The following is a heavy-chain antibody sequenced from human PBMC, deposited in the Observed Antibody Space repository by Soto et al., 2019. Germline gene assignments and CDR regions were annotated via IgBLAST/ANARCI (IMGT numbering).Heavy chain of an antibody. CDR1: GFTFSSYS. CDR2: ISSSSSYI. D-gene: IGHD3-10*01. J-gene: IGHJ6*02. V-gene: IGHV3-21*01. Sequence: GSLRLSCAASGFTFSSYSMNWVRQAPGKGLEWVSSISSSSSYIYYADSVKGRFTISRDNAKNSLYLQMNSLRAEDTAVYYCARDSPITMVRGVDPLYYYGMDVWGQGTTVTVSS. CDR3: ARDSPITMVRGVDPLYYYGMDV.